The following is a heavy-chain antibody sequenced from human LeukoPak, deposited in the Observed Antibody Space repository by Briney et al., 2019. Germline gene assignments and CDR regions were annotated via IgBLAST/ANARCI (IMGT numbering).Heavy chain of an antibody. Sequence: GGSLRLSCAASGXTFSSYGMHWVRQAPGKGLEWVAVISYDGSNKYYTDSVKGRFTISRDNSRNTLYLQMNSLRAEDTAVYYCAKDRVLYDILTGYYDYWGQGTLVTVSS. CDR3: AKDRVLYDILTGYYDY. D-gene: IGHD3-9*01. V-gene: IGHV3-30*18. CDR2: ISYDGSNK. CDR1: GXTFSSYG. J-gene: IGHJ4*02.